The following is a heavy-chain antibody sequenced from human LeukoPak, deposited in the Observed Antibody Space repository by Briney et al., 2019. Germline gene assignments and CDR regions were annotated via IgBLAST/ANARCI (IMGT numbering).Heavy chain of an antibody. CDR3: ARDSCSSNKCPFDN. V-gene: IGHV1-18*01. D-gene: IGHD2-2*01. CDR1: GYTFTTYG. CDR2: IGAYNGDT. J-gene: IGHJ4*02. Sequence: ASVKVSCKTSGYTFTTYGLNCVRQAPGHGLGGWGGIGAYNGDTDYAQKLQGRVTLTRDTSTNTAFMELRSLRSDDTAVYYCARDSCSSNKCPFDNWGQGTLVTVSS.